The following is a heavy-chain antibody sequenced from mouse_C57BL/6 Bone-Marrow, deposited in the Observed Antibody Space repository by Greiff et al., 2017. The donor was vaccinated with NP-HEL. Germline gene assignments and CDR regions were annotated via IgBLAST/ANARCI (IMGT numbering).Heavy chain of an antibody. CDR2: IDPENGDT. V-gene: IGHV14-4*01. D-gene: IGHD1-1*01. Sequence: VQLQQSGAELVRPGASVKLSCTASGFNIKDDYMHWVKQRPEQGLEWIGWIDPENGDTEYASKLQGKATITADTSSNTAYLQLSSLTSEDTAVYYCTTDYYGSSYDYFDYWGQGTTLTVSS. CDR1: GFNIKDDY. J-gene: IGHJ2*01. CDR3: TTDYYGSSYDYFDY.